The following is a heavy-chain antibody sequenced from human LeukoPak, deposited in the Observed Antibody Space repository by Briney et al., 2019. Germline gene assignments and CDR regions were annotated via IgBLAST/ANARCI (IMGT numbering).Heavy chain of an antibody. CDR2: ISAYNGNT. D-gene: IGHD2-15*01. CDR1: GYTFNSYG. CDR3: ARDSSVVVAAYPDY. Sequence: ASVTVSCKASGYTFNSYGISWVRQAPGQALEWMGWISAYNGNTNYAQKLQGRVTMTTDTSTSTAYMELRSLRSDDTAVYYCARDSSVVVAAYPDYWGQGTLVTVSS. V-gene: IGHV1-18*01. J-gene: IGHJ4*02.